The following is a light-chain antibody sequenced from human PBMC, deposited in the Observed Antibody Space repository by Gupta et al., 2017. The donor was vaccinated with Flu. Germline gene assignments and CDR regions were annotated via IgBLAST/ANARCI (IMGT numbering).Light chain of an antibody. CDR3: QQRSNWPPTWT. V-gene: IGKV3-11*01. J-gene: IGKJ1*01. CDR1: QSVSNS. CDR2: DAS. Sequence: EVVLTQSPVTLSLSPGERATLSCRASQSVSNSLAWYQQKPGQAPRLLIYDASTRATGIPARFSGSGSGTDFTLTISSLESEDFAVYYCQQRSNWPPTWTFGQGTKVEVK.